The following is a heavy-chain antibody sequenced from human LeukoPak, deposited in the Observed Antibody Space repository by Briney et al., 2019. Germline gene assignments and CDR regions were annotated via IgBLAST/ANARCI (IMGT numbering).Heavy chain of an antibody. CDR3: ARVGVTMALGYYYGMDV. CDR1: GGSISSSSYY. D-gene: IGHD3-10*01. CDR2: IYYSGST. J-gene: IGHJ6*02. Sequence: PSETLSLTCTVSGGSISSSSYYWGWIRQPPGKGLEWIGSIYYSGSTYYNPSLKSRVTISVDTSKNQFSLKLSSVTAADTAVYYCARVGVTMALGYYYGMDVWGQGTTVTVSS. V-gene: IGHV4-39*01.